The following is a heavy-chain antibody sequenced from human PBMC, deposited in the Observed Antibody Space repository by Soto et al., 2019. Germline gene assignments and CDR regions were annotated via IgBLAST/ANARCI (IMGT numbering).Heavy chain of an antibody. V-gene: IGHV3-33*01. CDR2: IWYDGSNK. D-gene: IGHD3-16*01. Sequence: QVQLVESGGGVVQPWRSLRLSCAASGFTFSSYGMHWVRQAPGKGLEWVAVIWYDGSNKYYADSVKGRFTISRDNSKNTLYLQMNSLRAEDTAVYYCARDRRYDYVWGSPLDYWGQGTLVTVSS. J-gene: IGHJ4*02. CDR1: GFTFSSYG. CDR3: ARDRRYDYVWGSPLDY.